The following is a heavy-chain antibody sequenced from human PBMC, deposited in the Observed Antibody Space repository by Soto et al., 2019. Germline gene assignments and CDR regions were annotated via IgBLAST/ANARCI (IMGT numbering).Heavy chain of an antibody. V-gene: IGHV1-69*13. CDR3: ARASIVVVKWNWFDP. Sequence: GASVKVSCKASGGTFSSYAISWVRQAPRQGLEWMGGIIPIFGTANYAQKFQGRVTITADESTSTAYMELSSLRSEDTAVYYCARASIVVVKWNWFDPWGQGTLVTVSS. D-gene: IGHD3-22*01. CDR1: GGTFSSYA. CDR2: IIPIFGTA. J-gene: IGHJ5*02.